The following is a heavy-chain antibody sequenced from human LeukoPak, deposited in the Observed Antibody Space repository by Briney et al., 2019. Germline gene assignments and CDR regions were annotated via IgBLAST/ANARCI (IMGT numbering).Heavy chain of an antibody. CDR3: ATGPLNDYGMGD. CDR1: GFTFSSYG. J-gene: IGHJ6*02. Sequence: PGGSLRLSCAASGFTFSSYGMHWVRQAPGKGLEWVAVISYDGSNKHYADSVKGRFTVSRDNSKTTLYLQMNSLRAEDTAVYYCATGPLNDYGMGDWGQGTTVTVSS. V-gene: IGHV3-30*03. CDR2: ISYDGSNK.